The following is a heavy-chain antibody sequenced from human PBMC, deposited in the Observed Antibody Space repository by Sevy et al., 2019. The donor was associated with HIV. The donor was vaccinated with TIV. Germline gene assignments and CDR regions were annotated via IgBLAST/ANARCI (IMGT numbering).Heavy chain of an antibody. CDR3: CAVTAVALRYYFHLDL. J-gene: IGHJ6*02. CDR1: GFSVTNAW. CDR2: IKSKTDGDSL. D-gene: IGHD2-21*02. Sequence: GGSLRLSCAASGFSVTNAWMSWVRQAPGKGLEWVGRIKSKTDGDSLDYAAPVEGRFTISRDDSRNRLYLQMNSLKSEETGVYYCCAVTAVALRYYFHLDLWGQGTTVTVSS. V-gene: IGHV3-15*01.